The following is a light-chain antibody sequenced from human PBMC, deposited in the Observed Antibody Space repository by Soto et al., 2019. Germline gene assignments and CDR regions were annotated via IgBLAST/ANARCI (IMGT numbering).Light chain of an antibody. CDR2: AAS. Sequence: DIQMTQSPSSLSASVGDRVTITCRASQSISRYLNWYQQRPGKAPKLLIFAASSLQTGVPSRFTGGGSGTDFTLTITCLQPEDFATYYCQQTYSTPLTFGGGTKVDIK. CDR1: QSISRY. J-gene: IGKJ4*01. V-gene: IGKV1-39*01. CDR3: QQTYSTPLT.